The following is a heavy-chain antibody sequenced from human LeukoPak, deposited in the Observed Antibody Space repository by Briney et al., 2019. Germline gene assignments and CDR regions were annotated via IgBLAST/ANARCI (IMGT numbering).Heavy chain of an antibody. J-gene: IGHJ5*02. CDR1: GFTFSSYA. Sequence: PGRSLRLSCAASGFTFSSYAMHWVRQAPGKGLEGVAVISYDGSNKYYADSVKGRFTISRDNSKNTLYLQMNSLRAEDTAVYYCARVFFSSSWKNWFDPWGQGTLVTVSS. CDR3: ARVFFSSSWKNWFDP. D-gene: IGHD6-13*01. CDR2: ISYDGSNK. V-gene: IGHV3-30*04.